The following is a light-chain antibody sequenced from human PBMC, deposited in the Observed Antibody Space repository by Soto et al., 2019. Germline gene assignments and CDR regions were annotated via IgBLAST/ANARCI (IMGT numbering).Light chain of an antibody. V-gene: IGKV1-5*03. Sequence: IQMTQSPSTLSAFVGDRVTITCRASQSISPWLAWYQQKPGKVPKLLIHKTSSLESGVPSRFSGSGSGTDFALTITSLQAEDFATYYCQQLRMYPSTFGGGTKVDIK. CDR2: KTS. CDR1: QSISPW. CDR3: QQLRMYPST. J-gene: IGKJ4*01.